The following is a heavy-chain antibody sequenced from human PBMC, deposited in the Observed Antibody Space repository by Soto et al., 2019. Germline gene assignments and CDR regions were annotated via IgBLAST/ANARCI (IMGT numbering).Heavy chain of an antibody. CDR1: GFTLSSYA. J-gene: IGHJ4*02. Sequence: EVQLLESGGGLVQPGGSLSLSCAASGFTLSSYALNWVRQAPGKGLEGVSVISGSGDSTYYADSVKGRFTISRDNSKNTLYLQMNSLRAEDTAVYYCARRSSSWYFDYWGQGTLVTVSS. D-gene: IGHD6-13*01. CDR3: ARRSSSWYFDY. V-gene: IGHV3-23*01. CDR2: ISGSGDST.